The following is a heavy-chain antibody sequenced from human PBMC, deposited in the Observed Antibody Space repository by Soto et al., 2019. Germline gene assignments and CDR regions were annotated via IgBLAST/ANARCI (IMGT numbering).Heavy chain of an antibody. D-gene: IGHD1-26*01. Sequence: EVQLLESGGGLVQPGGSLRLSCAASGFTFSSYAMSWVRQAPGKGLEWVSAISGSGGSTYYADSVKGRFNISRDNSKHTLYLQMNSLRAEDTAVYYCAKDLRGRVGATYGMDVWGQGTTVTVSS. J-gene: IGHJ6*02. V-gene: IGHV3-23*01. CDR3: AKDLRGRVGATYGMDV. CDR1: GFTFSSYA. CDR2: ISGSGGST.